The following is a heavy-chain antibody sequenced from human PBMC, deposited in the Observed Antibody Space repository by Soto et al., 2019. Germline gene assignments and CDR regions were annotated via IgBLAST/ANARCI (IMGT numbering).Heavy chain of an antibody. Sequence: QVQLQESGPGLVKPSETLSLTCSVSGGSISGYYWNWIRQSPGKGLEWIGYMYYTGGTNSNPSLKSRVTMSVDTSKNQFSLRLTSVTAADAGVYYCARHHAVEFQVKGGLFDSWGQGTRVTVSS. CDR2: MYYTGGT. CDR3: ARHHAVEFQVKGGLFDS. J-gene: IGHJ4*02. V-gene: IGHV4-59*08. D-gene: IGHD2-21*01. CDR1: GGSISGYY.